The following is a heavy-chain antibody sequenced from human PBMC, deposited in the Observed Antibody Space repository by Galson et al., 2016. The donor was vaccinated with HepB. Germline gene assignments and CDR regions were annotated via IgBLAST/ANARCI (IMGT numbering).Heavy chain of an antibody. Sequence: CAISGDSVSSDRAAWNWIRQSPSRGLEWLGRTYYRSRWYSDYAVSVKSRITINPDTSKNQFSLQLNSVTPEDTAIYYCARVFGVAIRPYHFDYWGRGTPVTVSS. CDR2: TYYRSRWYS. J-gene: IGHJ2*01. CDR1: GDSVSSDRAA. CDR3: ARVFGVAIRPYHFDY. V-gene: IGHV6-1*01. D-gene: IGHD2-21*01.